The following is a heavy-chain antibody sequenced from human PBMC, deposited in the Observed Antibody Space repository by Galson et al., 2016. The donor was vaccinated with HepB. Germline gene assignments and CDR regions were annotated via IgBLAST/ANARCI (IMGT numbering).Heavy chain of an antibody. D-gene: IGHD3-10*01. CDR2: IRGSGGGI. V-gene: IGHV3-23*01. Sequence: SLRLSCAGSGFTFATYPMSWVRQAPGKGLEWVSGIRGSGGGIDYADSVKGRSTISRDNSKNTLYLQMSSLRAEDTAVYYCAKERGRRLTMVRGVLDPFDIWGHGTLVTVSA. CDR3: AKERGRRLTMVRGVLDPFDI. CDR1: GFTFATYP. J-gene: IGHJ3*02.